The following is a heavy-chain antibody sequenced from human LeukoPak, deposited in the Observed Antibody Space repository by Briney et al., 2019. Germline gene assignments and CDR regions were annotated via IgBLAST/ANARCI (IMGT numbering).Heavy chain of an antibody. CDR2: ISSTSSTI. Sequence: PGGSLRPSCVASGFTISTYNMNWVRQAPGKGLEWVSYISSTSSTIYYADSVKGRFAISRDNAQNSLYLQMSSLRDDDTAVYYCARDVSGYPYWGQGTLVTVSS. D-gene: IGHD5-12*01. CDR3: ARDVSGYPY. CDR1: GFTISTYN. V-gene: IGHV3-48*02. J-gene: IGHJ4*02.